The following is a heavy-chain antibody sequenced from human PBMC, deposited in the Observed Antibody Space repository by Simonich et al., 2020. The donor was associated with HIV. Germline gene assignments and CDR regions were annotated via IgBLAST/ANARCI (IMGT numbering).Heavy chain of an antibody. Sequence: EVQLVESGGGLVQPGRSLRLSCTASGFTFGDYAMSWFRQAPGKGLESVGFIRSKAYGGTTEYAASVKGRFTISRDDSKSIAYLQMNSLKTEDTAVYYCTSSDYDSSDYYYRYFQHWGQGTLVTVSS. D-gene: IGHD3-22*01. CDR3: TSSDYDSSDYYYRYFQH. CDR1: GFTFGDYA. CDR2: IRSKAYGGTT. V-gene: IGHV3-49*03. J-gene: IGHJ1*01.